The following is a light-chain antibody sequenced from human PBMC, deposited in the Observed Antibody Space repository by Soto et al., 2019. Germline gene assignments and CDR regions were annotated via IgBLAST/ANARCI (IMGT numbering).Light chain of an antibody. Sequence: EIVLTQSPVTLSLSPGERATLSCRASQSVSSYLAWYQQKPGQAPRLLIYDASNTATGIPARFSGSGSGTDFTLTISSLEPEDFAVYYSLQYNNWPRTFGQGTKV. V-gene: IGKV3-11*01. CDR1: QSVSSY. CDR2: DAS. J-gene: IGKJ1*01. CDR3: LQYNNWPRT.